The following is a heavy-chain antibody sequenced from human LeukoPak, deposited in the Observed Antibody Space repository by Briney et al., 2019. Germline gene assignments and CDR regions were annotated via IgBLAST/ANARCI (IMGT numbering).Heavy chain of an antibody. V-gene: IGHV1-2*02. J-gene: IGHJ4*02. Sequence: ASVKVSCKASGYTFTGYYMHWVRQAPGQGLEWMGWINPNSGGTNYAQRFQGRVTMTRDTSISTAYMELSRLRSDDTAVYYCARFVVVITDGGLYFDYWGQGTLVTVPS. CDR1: GYTFTGYY. D-gene: IGHD3-22*01. CDR2: INPNSGGT. CDR3: ARFVVVITDGGLYFDY.